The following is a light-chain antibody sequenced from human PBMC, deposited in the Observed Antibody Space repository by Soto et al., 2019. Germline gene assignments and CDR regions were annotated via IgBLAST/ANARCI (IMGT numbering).Light chain of an antibody. CDR1: QDISNY. J-gene: IGKJ2*01. V-gene: IGKV1-33*01. CDR2: DAS. Sequence: DIQMTQSPSSLSASVGDRVTITCQASQDISNYLNWYQQKPGKAPKLLIYDASNLETGVPSRFSGSGSGTDFTFTISSLQPEDIATSYCQQYDNFFGQGTKLEIK. CDR3: QQYDNF.